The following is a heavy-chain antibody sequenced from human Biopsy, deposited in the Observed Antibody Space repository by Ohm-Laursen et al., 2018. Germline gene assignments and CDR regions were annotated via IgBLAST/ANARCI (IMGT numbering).Heavy chain of an antibody. J-gene: IGHJ4*02. CDR1: GFKLDDYG. D-gene: IGHD3-22*01. CDR2: ISWNSGSI. Sequence: SLRLSCAASGFKLDDYGMNWVRQVPGKGLAWVSRISWNSGSIGYVDSVKGRFTISRDNAKNSLYLQMNSLTAEDTALYYCVKATASYDSRGYYYDYWGQGTLVTVSS. V-gene: IGHV3-9*01. CDR3: VKATASYDSRGYYYDY.